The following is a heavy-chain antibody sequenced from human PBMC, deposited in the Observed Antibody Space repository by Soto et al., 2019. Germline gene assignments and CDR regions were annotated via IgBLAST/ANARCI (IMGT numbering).Heavy chain of an antibody. D-gene: IGHD6-13*01. CDR3: AHWYSSSWFGERIDY. Sequence: GXTLVTNTKTLTXICTFSWFSLSTSGVGVVWIRQPPVKALEWLALIYWDDYKRYSPSLKSRLTITNDTSKNQVVLTMTNMDPVDTATYYCAHWYSSSWFGERIDYWAQGTLGTVSS. J-gene: IGHJ4*02. CDR1: WFSLSTSGVG. CDR2: IYWDDYK. V-gene: IGHV2-5*02.